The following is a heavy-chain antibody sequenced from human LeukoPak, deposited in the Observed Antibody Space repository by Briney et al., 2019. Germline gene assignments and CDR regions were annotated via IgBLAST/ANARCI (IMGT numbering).Heavy chain of an antibody. Sequence: GGSLRLSCAASGSTFDDYAMHWFRQAPGKGLDWVSGISWNSGSIGYADSVKGRFTISRDNAKNSLYLQMNSLRAEDMALDYCAKDRDSCLNAFDIWGQGTRVTVSS. J-gene: IGHJ3*02. D-gene: IGHD2-15*01. V-gene: IGHV3-9*03. CDR1: GSTFDDYA. CDR2: ISWNSGSI. CDR3: AKDRDSCLNAFDI.